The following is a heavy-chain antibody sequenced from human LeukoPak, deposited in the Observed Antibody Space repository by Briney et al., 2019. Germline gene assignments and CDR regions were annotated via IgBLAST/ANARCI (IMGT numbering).Heavy chain of an antibody. D-gene: IGHD2-2*01. CDR2: IYTSSSNT. CDR3: ASLLPNIVVVPAAPLGGHGYYYMDV. V-gene: IGHV3-48*04. Sequence: GGSLRLSCAASGFTFSSYGMNWVRQAPGKGLEWVSYIYTSSSNTYYADSVKGRFTISRDNAKNSLYLQMNSLRAEDTAVYYCASLLPNIVVVPAAPLGGHGYYYMDVWGKGTTVTVSS. CDR1: GFTFSSYG. J-gene: IGHJ6*03.